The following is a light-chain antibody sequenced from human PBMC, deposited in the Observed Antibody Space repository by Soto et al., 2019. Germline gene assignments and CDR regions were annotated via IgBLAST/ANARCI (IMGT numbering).Light chain of an antibody. V-gene: IGKV3-11*01. CDR1: QSVSNS. Sequence: ETVLTQSTATLSLSPGERISLSCTASQSVSNSLAWYQQKPGQPPRLLIYDVSNRATGIPARFSGSGSGTDFTLTITSLEPEDVAVYFCHQRYNWPRGTFGQGTRLEIK. J-gene: IGKJ5*01. CDR3: HQRYNWPRGT. CDR2: DVS.